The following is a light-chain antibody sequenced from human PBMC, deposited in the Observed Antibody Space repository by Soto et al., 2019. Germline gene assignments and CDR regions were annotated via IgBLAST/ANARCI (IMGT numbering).Light chain of an antibody. CDR3: SSYERSGAYV. Sequence: SDLTQPASVTGSPGQSITLSCTGTSGDVGGHNAVSWYQQHPGKAPKLLIYDVDNRPSGASNRFSGSKSGNTAPLTISGLQAEDEADYYCSSYERSGAYVFGTGTKVTVL. J-gene: IGLJ1*01. V-gene: IGLV2-14*03. CDR2: DVD. CDR1: SGDVGGHNA.